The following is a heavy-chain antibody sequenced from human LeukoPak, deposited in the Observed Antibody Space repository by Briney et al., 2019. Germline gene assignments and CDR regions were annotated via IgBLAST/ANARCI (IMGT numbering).Heavy chain of an antibody. V-gene: IGHV3-30*03. J-gene: IGHJ3*02. CDR2: ISYDGSNK. D-gene: IGHD2-15*01. CDR3: ARGLRYCSGGSCYNSDAFDI. CDR1: GFTFSSYG. Sequence: GGSLRLSCAASGFTFSSYGMHWVRQAPGKGLEWVAVISYDGSNKYYADSVKGRFTISRENAKNSLYLQMISLRAGDTAVYYCARGLRYCSGGSCYNSDAFDIWGQGTMVTVSS.